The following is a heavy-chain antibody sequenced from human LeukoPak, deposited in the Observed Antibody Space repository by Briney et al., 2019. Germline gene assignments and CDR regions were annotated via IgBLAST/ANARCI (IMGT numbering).Heavy chain of an antibody. CDR2: IYSGGST. Sequence: PGGSLRLSCAASEFTFSSNYMSWVRQAPGKGLEWVSVIYSGGSTYYADSVKGRFTISRDNSKNTLYLQMNSLRAEDTAVYYCACISGGSCAPRGVGYNWFDPWGQGTLVTVSS. CDR1: EFTFSSNY. CDR3: ACISGGSCAPRGVGYNWFDP. V-gene: IGHV3-66*01. D-gene: IGHD2-15*01. J-gene: IGHJ5*02.